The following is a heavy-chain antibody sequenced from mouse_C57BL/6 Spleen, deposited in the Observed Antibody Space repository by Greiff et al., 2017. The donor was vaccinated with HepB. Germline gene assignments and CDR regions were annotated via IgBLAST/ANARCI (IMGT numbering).Heavy chain of an antibody. Sequence: VQLQQPGAELVRPGSSVKLSCKASGYTFTSYWMHWVKQRPIQGLEWIGNIDPSDSETHYNQKFKDKATLTVDKSSSTAYMQLSSLTSEDSAVYYCARVPVVATDYYAMDYWGQGTSVTVSS. V-gene: IGHV1-52*01. J-gene: IGHJ4*01. CDR2: IDPSDSET. CDR3: ARVPVVATDYYAMDY. D-gene: IGHD1-1*01. CDR1: GYTFTSYW.